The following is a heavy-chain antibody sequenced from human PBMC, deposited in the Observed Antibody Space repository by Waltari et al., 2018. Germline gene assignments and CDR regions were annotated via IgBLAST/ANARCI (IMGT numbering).Heavy chain of an antibody. CDR1: GGSFSGYY. D-gene: IGHD2-2*01. J-gene: IGHJ6*02. V-gene: IGHV4-34*01. CDR3: ARYCSSTSCPYYYGMDV. CDR2: INHSGST. Sequence: QVQLQQWGAGLLKPSETLSLTCAVYGGSFSGYYWSWIRQPPGKGLGWIGEINHSGSTNASPSLKSRVTISVDTSKNQFSLKLSSVTAADTAVYYCARYCSSTSCPYYYGMDVWGQGTTVTVSS.